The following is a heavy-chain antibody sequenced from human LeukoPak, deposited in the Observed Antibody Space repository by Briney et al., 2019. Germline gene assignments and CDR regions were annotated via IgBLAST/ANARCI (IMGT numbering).Heavy chain of an antibody. D-gene: IGHD3-9*01. CDR3: ARAYDILTGYSFDY. J-gene: IGHJ4*02. Sequence: ASVKVSCKAPGYTFTGYYMHWVRQAPGQGLEWMGWINPNSGGTNYAQKFQGRVTMTRDTSISTAYMELSRLRSDDTAVYYCARAYDILTGYSFDYWGQGTLVTVSS. V-gene: IGHV1-2*02. CDR1: GYTFTGYY. CDR2: INPNSGGT.